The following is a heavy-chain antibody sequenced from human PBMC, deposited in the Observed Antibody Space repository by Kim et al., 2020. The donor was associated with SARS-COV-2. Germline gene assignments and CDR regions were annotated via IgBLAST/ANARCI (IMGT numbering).Heavy chain of an antibody. Sequence: GGSLRLSCAASGFTFSSYSMNWVRQAPGKGLEWVSYISSSSSTIYYADSVKGRFTISRDNAKNSLYLQMNSLRDEDTAVYYCARDLWSGHYYYGMDVWGQGTTVTVSS. CDR2: ISSSSSTI. V-gene: IGHV3-48*02. CDR1: GFTFSSYS. CDR3: ARDLWSGHYYYGMDV. D-gene: IGHD3-10*01. J-gene: IGHJ6*02.